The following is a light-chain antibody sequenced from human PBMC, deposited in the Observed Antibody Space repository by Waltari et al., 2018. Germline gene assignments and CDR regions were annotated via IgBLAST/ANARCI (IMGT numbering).Light chain of an antibody. CDR3: CSYAGSYTSWV. V-gene: IGLV2-11*01. Sequence: LTPPRSVAGSPGQSVTSSCTGTSSDVGGYNYVSWYQQHPGKAPKLMIYDVSKRPSGVPDRFSGSKSGNTASLTISWLQAEDEADYYCCSYAGSYTSWVF. J-gene: IGLJ3*02. CDR1: SSDVGGYNY. CDR2: DVS.